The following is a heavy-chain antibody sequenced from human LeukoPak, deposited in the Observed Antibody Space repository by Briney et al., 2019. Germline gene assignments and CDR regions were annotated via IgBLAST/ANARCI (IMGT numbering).Heavy chain of an antibody. D-gene: IGHD2-2*01. V-gene: IGHV3-64*01. J-gene: IGHJ4*02. CDR3: AREGEVPAAFDY. Sequence: PGGSLRLSCAASGFTFSNYAMHWARQAPGKGLEYVSAISSNGGSTYYANSVKGRFTISRDNSKNTLYLQMGSLRAEDMAVYYCAREGEVPAAFDYWGQGTLVTVSS. CDR1: GFTFSNYA. CDR2: ISSNGGST.